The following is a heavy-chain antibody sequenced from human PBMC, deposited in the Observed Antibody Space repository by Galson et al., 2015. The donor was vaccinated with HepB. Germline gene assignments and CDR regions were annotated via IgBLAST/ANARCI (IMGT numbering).Heavy chain of an antibody. CDR3: ARDSGPLVRGVIDY. CDR2: ISSDAMDQ. D-gene: IGHD3-10*01. V-gene: IGHV3-30*04. Sequence: SLRLSCAASKFTFKNYAIHWVRQAPGKGLEWVAVISSDAMDQYYADSVKGRFTISRGNSRNTMYLQMNTLTAEDTAVNYCARDSGPLVRGVIDYWGQGTLVTVSS. J-gene: IGHJ4*02. CDR1: KFTFKNYA.